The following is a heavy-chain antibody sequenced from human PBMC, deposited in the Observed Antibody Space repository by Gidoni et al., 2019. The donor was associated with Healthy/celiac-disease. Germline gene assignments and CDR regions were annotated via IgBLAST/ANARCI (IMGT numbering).Heavy chain of an antibody. Sequence: EVQLVASGGGLVQPGGSLRLPCAASGFTFSSYWMSWVRQAPGKGLEWVANIKQDGSEKYYVDSVKGRFTISRDNAKNSLYLQMNSLRAEDTAVYYCARDSYDFWSGYLDYWGQGTLVTVSS. V-gene: IGHV3-7*01. J-gene: IGHJ4*02. CDR2: IKQDGSEK. CDR1: GFTFSSYW. CDR3: ARDSYDFWSGYLDY. D-gene: IGHD3-3*01.